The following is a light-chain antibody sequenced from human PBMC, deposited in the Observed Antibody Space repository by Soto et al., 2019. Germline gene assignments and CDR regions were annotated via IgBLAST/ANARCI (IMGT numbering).Light chain of an antibody. CDR3: MQTLQTWT. J-gene: IGKJ1*01. V-gene: IGKV2-28*01. Sequence: EIVLTQSPLSLAVTPGEPASISCRSSQSLLYTNGYNYLEWYLQKPGQSPQILIYLGSNRASGVPDRFSGSGSGTDFTLKISRVEAEDVGIYYCMQTLQTWTFGQGTKVEIK. CDR2: LGS. CDR1: QSLLYTNGYNY.